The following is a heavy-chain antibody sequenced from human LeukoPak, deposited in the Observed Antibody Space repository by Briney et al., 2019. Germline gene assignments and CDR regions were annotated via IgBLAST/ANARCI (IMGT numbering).Heavy chain of an antibody. V-gene: IGHV4-30-4*01. J-gene: IGHJ4*02. CDR3: ARGGVGGYDYFDS. CDR1: GGSISSDDYY. CDR2: ITYSGST. Sequence: SETLSLTCTVSGGSISSDDYYWSWIRQPPGKGLEWIGHITYSGSTDYSPSLRSRVTMSVDTSKNQFSLKLNSVTAAETAMYFCARGGVGGYDYFDSWGQGTLVAASS. D-gene: IGHD5-12*01.